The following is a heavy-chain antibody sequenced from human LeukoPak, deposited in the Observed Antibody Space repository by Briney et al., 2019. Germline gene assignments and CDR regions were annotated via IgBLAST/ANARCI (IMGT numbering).Heavy chain of an antibody. D-gene: IGHD4-17*01. J-gene: IGHJ4*02. CDR3: AREVRVTTVLDY. CDR2: ISSSSSYI. Sequence: KTGGSLRLSCAASGFTFSTYRMNWVRQAPGKGLEWVSSISSSSSYIYYADSVNGRFTISRDNAKNSLSLQMNSLRAEDAAVYYCAREVRVTTVLDYWGQGTQVTVFS. V-gene: IGHV3-21*06. CDR1: GFTFSTYR.